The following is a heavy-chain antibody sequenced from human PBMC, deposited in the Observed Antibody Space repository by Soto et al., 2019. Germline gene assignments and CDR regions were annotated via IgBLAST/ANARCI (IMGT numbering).Heavy chain of an antibody. CDR2: ISGSGGST. Sequence: PGGSLRLSCAASGFTFSSYAMSWVRQAPGKGLEWVSAISGSGGSTYYADSVKGLFTISRDNSKNTLYLQMNSLRAEDTAVYYCAKTYYDFWSGYDYWGQGTLVTVSS. J-gene: IGHJ4*02. D-gene: IGHD3-3*01. CDR1: GFTFSSYA. V-gene: IGHV3-23*01. CDR3: AKTYYDFWSGYDY.